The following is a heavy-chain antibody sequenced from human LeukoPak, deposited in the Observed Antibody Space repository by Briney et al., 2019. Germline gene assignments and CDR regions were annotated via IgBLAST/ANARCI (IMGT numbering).Heavy chain of an antibody. CDR2: INPNSGGT. D-gene: IGHD2-2*01. CDR1: GYTFTGYY. CDR3: AIPRYCSSTSCSLFDY. Sequence: ASVKVSCKASGYTFTGYYMHWVRQAPGQGLEWMGCINPNSGGTNYAQKFQGRVTMTRDTSISTAYLELSRLRSDDTAVYYCAIPRYCSSTSCSLFDYWGQGTLVTVSS. V-gene: IGHV1-2*02. J-gene: IGHJ4*02.